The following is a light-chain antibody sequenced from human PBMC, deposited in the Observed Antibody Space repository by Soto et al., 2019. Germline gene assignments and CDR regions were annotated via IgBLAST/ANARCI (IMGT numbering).Light chain of an antibody. J-gene: IGLJ1*01. CDR2: GNS. Sequence: QSPLAQPPSVSGAPGQKVTISCTGSISNIGAGYDLHWYQQLPGTAPKLLLYGNSNRPSGVPDRFSGSKYGTSASLAITGLQAEDEADYYCKSYDSSLSAYVFGTGTKVTV. CDR3: KSYDSSLSAYV. V-gene: IGLV1-40*01. CDR1: ISNIGAGYD.